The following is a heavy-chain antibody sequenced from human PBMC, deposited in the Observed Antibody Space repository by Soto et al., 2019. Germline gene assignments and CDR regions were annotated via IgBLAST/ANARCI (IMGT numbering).Heavy chain of an antibody. Sequence: SETLSLTCTVSGGSISSNYWTWIRQPPGKGLEWIGYVYNSGSTNYNPSLKSRVTISEDTSRSQFSLKVNSMTAADTAVYYCARYRREAVAGYTRDYWGQGILVTVSS. J-gene: IGHJ4*02. CDR1: GGSISSNY. D-gene: IGHD6-13*01. CDR2: VYNSGST. CDR3: ARYRREAVAGYTRDY. V-gene: IGHV4-59*01.